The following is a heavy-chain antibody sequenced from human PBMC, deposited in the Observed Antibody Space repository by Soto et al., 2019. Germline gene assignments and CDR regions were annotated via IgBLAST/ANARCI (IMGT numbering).Heavy chain of an antibody. Sequence: QVQLVQSGAEVKKPGSSVKVSCRASGGTFSSYAVSWVRQAPGQGLEWMGVIIPLLNTPKYVQKFQGRVTITADASATTAYMELSSLRSEDTPVYYCARESSSPNYYYYGMDVWGQGTTVTVSS. CDR2: IIPLLNTP. CDR3: ARESSSPNYYYYGMDV. V-gene: IGHV1-69*01. D-gene: IGHD6-6*01. J-gene: IGHJ6*02. CDR1: GGTFSSYA.